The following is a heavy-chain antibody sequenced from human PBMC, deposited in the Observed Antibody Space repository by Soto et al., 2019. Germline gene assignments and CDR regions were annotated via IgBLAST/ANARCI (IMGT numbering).Heavy chain of an antibody. D-gene: IGHD2-15*01. V-gene: IGHV1-3*01. CDR3: AGAGYCSGGSCYSSNDFDL. J-gene: IGHJ2*01. CDR1: GYTFTSYA. Sequence: QVQLVQSGAEVKKPGASAKVSCKASGYTFTSYAMHWVRQAPGQRLEWMGWINAGNGNTKYSQKFQGRVTITRDTSASTAYMELSSLRSEDTAVYYCAGAGYCSGGSCYSSNDFDLWGRGTLVTVSS. CDR2: INAGNGNT.